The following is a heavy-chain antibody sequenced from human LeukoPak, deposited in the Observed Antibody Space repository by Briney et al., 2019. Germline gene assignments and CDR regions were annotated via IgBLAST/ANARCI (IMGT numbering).Heavy chain of an antibody. D-gene: IGHD6-19*01. CDR2: IYSGGST. CDR1: GFTVSSNY. V-gene: IGHV3-53*05. CDR3: VRDSSSGWYHAY. J-gene: IGHJ4*02. Sequence: QPGGSLRLSCAASGFTVSSNYMSWVRQAPAKGLEWVSVIYSGGSTYYADSVKGRFTISRDNSKNTLYLQMNSLGDEDTAVYYCVRDSSSGWYHAYWGQGTLVTVSS.